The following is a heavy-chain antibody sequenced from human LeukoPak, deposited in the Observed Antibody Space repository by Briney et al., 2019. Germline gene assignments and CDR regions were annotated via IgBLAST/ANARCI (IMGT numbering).Heavy chain of an antibody. D-gene: IGHD2/OR15-2a*01. V-gene: IGHV6-1*01. CDR1: GDTVSSNSAA. Sequence: SQTLSLTCAISGDTVSSNSAAWNWIRQSPSRGLEWLGRTYFRSKWYNDYSESLKGRISINPDTSKNRFSLHLNSVNPEDTAVYYCANFYLDTWGQGSLVTVSS. CDR3: ANFYLDT. J-gene: IGHJ5*02. CDR2: TYFRSKWYN.